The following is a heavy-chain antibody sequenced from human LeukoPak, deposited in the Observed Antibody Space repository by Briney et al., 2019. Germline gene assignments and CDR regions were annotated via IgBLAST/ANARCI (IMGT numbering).Heavy chain of an antibody. CDR1: GYTFTSYG. CDR3: ARGVGDDYGIYHYYYMDV. D-gene: IGHD4-17*01. Sequence: ASVEVSCKASGYTFTSYGISWVRQAPGQGLEWMGWISAYNGNTNYAQKLQGRVTMTTDTSTSTAYMELRSLRSDDTAVYYCARGVGDDYGIYHYYYMDVWGKGTTVTVSS. V-gene: IGHV1-18*01. J-gene: IGHJ6*03. CDR2: ISAYNGNT.